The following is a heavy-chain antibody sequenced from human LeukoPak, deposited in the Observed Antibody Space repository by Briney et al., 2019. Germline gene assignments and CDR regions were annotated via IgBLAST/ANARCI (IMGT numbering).Heavy chain of an antibody. J-gene: IGHJ3*02. V-gene: IGHV3-53*01. D-gene: IGHD3-10*01. CDR3: ARDSAVGAFDI. Sequence: LEWVSVIYSGGSTYYADSVKGRFTISRDNSKNTLYLQMNSLRAEDTAVYYCARDSAVGAFDIWGQGTMVTVSS. CDR2: IYSGGST.